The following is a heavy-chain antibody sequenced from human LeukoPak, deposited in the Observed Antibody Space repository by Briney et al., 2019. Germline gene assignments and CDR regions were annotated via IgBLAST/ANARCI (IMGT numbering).Heavy chain of an antibody. CDR1: GGSISSYY. CDR3: ARQSPYYDSSGYYEGDYFDY. V-gene: IGHV4-59*08. Sequence: PSETLSLTCTVSGGSISSYYWSWIRQPPGKGLEWIGYIYYSGSTNYNPSLKSRVTISVDTSKNQFSLKLSSVTAADTAVYYCARQSPYYDSSGYYEGDYFDYWGQGTLVTVSS. J-gene: IGHJ4*02. CDR2: IYYSGST. D-gene: IGHD3-22*01.